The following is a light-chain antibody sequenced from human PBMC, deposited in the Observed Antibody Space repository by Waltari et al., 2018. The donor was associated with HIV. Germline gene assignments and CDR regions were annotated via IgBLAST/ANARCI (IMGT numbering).Light chain of an antibody. CDR2: STY. Sequence: QTVVTQEPSFSVSPGGTVTLTCGLTSGPVSTTYSRSWCQQTPGQAPPTLIYSTYSCSSGVPDRFSGSILGDKAALTITGAQADDEGRYFCVLYMGSGIWEFGGGTKLTVL. CDR1: SGPVSTTYS. CDR3: VLYMGSGIWE. V-gene: IGLV8-61*01. J-gene: IGLJ3*02.